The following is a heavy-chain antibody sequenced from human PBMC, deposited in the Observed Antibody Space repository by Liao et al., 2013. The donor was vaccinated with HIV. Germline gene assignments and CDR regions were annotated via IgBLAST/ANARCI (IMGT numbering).Heavy chain of an antibody. CDR3: ARDFQSRARYQLPQFDY. D-gene: IGHD2-2*01. Sequence: QVQLQESGPGLVKSSETLSLTCTVSGGSMGGFYWSWLRLSPGTGRGIHWLCLSTLERPPTALPSHESRHHINRLDPRISSPSKLSSVTAADTAVYYCARDFQSRARYQLPQFDYWGQGTLVTVSS. CDR2: LSTLERP. J-gene: IGHJ4*02. V-gene: IGHV4-59*12. CDR1: GGSMGGFY.